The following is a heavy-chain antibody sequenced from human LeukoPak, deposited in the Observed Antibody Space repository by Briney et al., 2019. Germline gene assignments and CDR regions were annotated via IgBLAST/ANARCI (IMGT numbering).Heavy chain of an antibody. Sequence: GGSLRLSCAASGFTFSSYAMSWVRQAPGKGLEWVSSISISGGSTYYADSVKGRFTISRDNSKNTLYLQMNSLRAEDTAVYYCVRSFCSGGSCYTGDWSGDYWGQGTLVTVSP. CDR3: VRSFCSGGSCYTGDWSGDY. CDR1: GFTFSSYA. J-gene: IGHJ4*02. D-gene: IGHD2-15*01. V-gene: IGHV3-23*01. CDR2: ISISGGST.